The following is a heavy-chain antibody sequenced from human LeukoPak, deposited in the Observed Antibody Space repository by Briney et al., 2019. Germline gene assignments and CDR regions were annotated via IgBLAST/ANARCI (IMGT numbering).Heavy chain of an antibody. V-gene: IGHV4-39*07. CDR1: GGSISSSPYY. J-gene: IGHJ5*02. Sequence: SETLSLTCTVSGGSISSSPYYWGWIRQPPGKGLEWIGSIYYSGTTHYSPSLESRVTISVDTSKNQFSLKLASVTAADTAIYYCAKGAGGFSYYDWFDPWGQGTLVTVSS. CDR3: AKGAGGFSYYDWFDP. CDR2: IYYSGTT. D-gene: IGHD5-18*01.